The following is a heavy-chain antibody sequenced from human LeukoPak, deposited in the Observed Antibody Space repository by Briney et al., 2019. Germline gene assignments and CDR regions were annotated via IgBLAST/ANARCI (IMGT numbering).Heavy chain of an antibody. D-gene: IGHD1-7*01. Sequence: SETLSLTCAVYGGSFSGYYWSWIRQPPGKGLEWIGEINHSGSTNYNPSLKSRVTMSVDTSKNQFSLKLSSVTAADTAVYYCARAVTGTSFDYWGQGTLVTVSS. CDR3: ARAVTGTSFDY. V-gene: IGHV4-34*01. CDR1: GGSFSGYY. CDR2: INHSGST. J-gene: IGHJ4*02.